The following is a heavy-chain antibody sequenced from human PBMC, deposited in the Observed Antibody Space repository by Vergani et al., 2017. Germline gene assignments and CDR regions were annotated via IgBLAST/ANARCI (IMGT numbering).Heavy chain of an antibody. CDR1: GGSFSGYY. CDR3: ARWGPLNYDFWSSYYTDWFDP. CDR2: INHSGST. D-gene: IGHD3-3*01. Sequence: QVQLQQWGAGLLKPSETLSLTCAVYGGSFSGYYWSWIRQPPGKGLEWIGEINHSGSTNYNPSLKSRVTISVDTSKNQFSLKLSSVTAADTAVYYCARWGPLNYDFWSSYYTDWFDPGGQGTLVTVSS. J-gene: IGHJ5*02. V-gene: IGHV4-34*01.